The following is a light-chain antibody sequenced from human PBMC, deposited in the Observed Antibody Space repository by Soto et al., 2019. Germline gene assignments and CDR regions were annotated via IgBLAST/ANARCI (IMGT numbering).Light chain of an antibody. J-gene: IGKJ1*01. V-gene: IGKV4-1*01. CDR2: WAS. Sequence: IVITQFEDSLNRSLLERATINCKSNQSVLYSSNNKSYLAWYQQKPGQPPKLLIYWASTRESGVPDRFSGSGSGTDFTLTISSLQAEDVAVYYCQQYYSTPRTFGQGTKVDIK. CDR3: QQYYSTPRT. CDR1: QSVLYSSNNKSY.